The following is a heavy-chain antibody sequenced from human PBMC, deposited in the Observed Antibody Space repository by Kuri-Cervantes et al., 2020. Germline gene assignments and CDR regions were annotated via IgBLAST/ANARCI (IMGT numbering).Heavy chain of an antibody. V-gene: IGHV3-30*18. CDR2: ISYDGSDK. CDR1: GFTFSKYG. Sequence: GGSLRLSCAASGFTFSKYGMHWVRQAPGKGLEWVALISYDGSDKFYADSVKGRFTISRDNSKNTLYLQFNSLRAEDTAVYYCAKTALFNWRGIFDYWVQGTLVTVSS. D-gene: IGHD5-18*01. J-gene: IGHJ4*02. CDR3: AKTALFNWRGIFDY.